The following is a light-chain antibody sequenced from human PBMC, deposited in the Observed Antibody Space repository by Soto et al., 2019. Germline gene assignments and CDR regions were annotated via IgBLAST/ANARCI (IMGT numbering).Light chain of an antibody. V-gene: IGLV1-44*01. Sequence: QSVLTQPPSVSGTPGHKVSISCSGSTSNRRGNTVNWYQQLPGTAHKLLIYTNNQRPSGVPDRFSGSKSGTSASLAISGLPSEDEADFYCAAWDDSLNDVVFGGGTKLTVL. J-gene: IGLJ2*01. CDR2: TNN. CDR1: TSNRRGNT. CDR3: AAWDDSLNDVV.